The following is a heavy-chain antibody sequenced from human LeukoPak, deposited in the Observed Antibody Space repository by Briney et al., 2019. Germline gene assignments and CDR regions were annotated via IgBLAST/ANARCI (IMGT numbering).Heavy chain of an antibody. CDR2: IYSGGST. CDR1: GFTVSSNY. CDR3: ARDLDCSGGSCYSY. D-gene: IGHD2-15*01. V-gene: IGHV3-66*02. Sequence: QPGGSLRLPCAASGFTVSSNYMSWVRQAPGKGLEWVSVIYSGGSTYYADSVKGRFTISRDNSKNTLYLQMNSLRAEDTAVYYCARDLDCSGGSCYSYWGQGTLVTVSS. J-gene: IGHJ4*02.